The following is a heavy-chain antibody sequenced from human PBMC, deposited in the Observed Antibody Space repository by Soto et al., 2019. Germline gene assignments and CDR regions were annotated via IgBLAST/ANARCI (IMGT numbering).Heavy chain of an antibody. Sequence: EASVKVSCKASGYTFTSYGISWVRQAPGQGLEWMGWISAYNGNTNYAQKLQGRVTMTTDTSTSTAYMELRSLRSDDTAVYYCATSLIDVVPNWFDPWGQGTLVTVSS. CDR1: GYTFTSYG. D-gene: IGHD3-16*02. CDR2: ISAYNGNT. J-gene: IGHJ5*02. CDR3: ATSLIDVVPNWFDP. V-gene: IGHV1-18*01.